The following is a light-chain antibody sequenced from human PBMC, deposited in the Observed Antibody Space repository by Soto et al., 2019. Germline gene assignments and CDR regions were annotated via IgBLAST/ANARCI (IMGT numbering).Light chain of an antibody. J-gene: IGLJ1*01. CDR1: SSDVGGYNY. CDR3: SSYTSSSTQV. V-gene: IGLV2-14*01. Sequence: XSVLTQPASVSGSPGQSITISCTGTSSDVGGYNYVSWYQQHPGKAPKLMIYDVSNRPSGVSNRFSGSKSGNTASLTISGLQAEDEADYYCSSYTSSSTQVFGTGTKVTVL. CDR2: DVS.